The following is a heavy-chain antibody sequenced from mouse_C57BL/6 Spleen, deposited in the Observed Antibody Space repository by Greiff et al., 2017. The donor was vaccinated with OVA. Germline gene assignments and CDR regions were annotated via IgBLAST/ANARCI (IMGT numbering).Heavy chain of an antibody. CDR2: INPGSGGT. J-gene: IGHJ2*01. V-gene: IGHV1-54*01. Sequence: QVQLQQSGAELVRPGTSVKVSCKASGYAFTNYLIEWVKQRPGQGLEWIGVINPGSGGTNYNEKFKGKATLTADKSSSTAYMQLSSLTSEDSSVYFCARDDYEYVYFDYWGQGTTLTVSS. CDR1: GYAFTNYL. CDR3: ARDDYEYVYFDY. D-gene: IGHD2-4*01.